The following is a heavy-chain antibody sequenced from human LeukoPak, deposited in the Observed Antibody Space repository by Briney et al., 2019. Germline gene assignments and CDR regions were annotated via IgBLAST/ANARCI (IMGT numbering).Heavy chain of an antibody. J-gene: IGHJ4*02. V-gene: IGHV1-18*01. Sequence: ASVKVSCKSSGYTFTTYGITWVRQAPGQGLEWMGWISTDNGDTNYAQKLQGRVTMTTDISTSTAYMELRSLRSDDTAVYYCAREGLGELTLDYWGQGTLVTVSS. CDR3: AREGLGELTLDY. D-gene: IGHD3-16*01. CDR2: ISTDNGDT. CDR1: GYTFTTYG.